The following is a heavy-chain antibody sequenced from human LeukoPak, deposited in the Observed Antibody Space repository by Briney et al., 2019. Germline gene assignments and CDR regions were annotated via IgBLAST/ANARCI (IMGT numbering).Heavy chain of an antibody. Sequence: ASVKVSCKASGYTFTSYGISWVRQAPGQGLEWMGWINPNSGGTNYAQKFQGRVTMTRDTSISTAYMELSRLRSDDTAVYYCASVFGSWYDSGMDVWGQGTTVTVSS. CDR3: ASVFGSWYDSGMDV. J-gene: IGHJ6*02. CDR1: GYTFTSYG. D-gene: IGHD6-13*01. CDR2: INPNSGGT. V-gene: IGHV1-2*02.